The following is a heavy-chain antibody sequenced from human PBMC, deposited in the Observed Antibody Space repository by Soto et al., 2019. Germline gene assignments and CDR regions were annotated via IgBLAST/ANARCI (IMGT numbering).Heavy chain of an antibody. D-gene: IGHD3-10*01. CDR3: VRGFTPGSPNYDY. V-gene: IGHV3-23*01. CDR1: GFTFSSYA. Sequence: EVQLLESAGGLVQPGGSLRLSCVASGFTFSSYAMSWVRQAPQKGLEWVSTLTRSATTVYAASVRGRFTISRDNSKNTLYLQMASLRAEDTAVYYCVRGFTPGSPNYDYWGRGTLVTVSS. CDR2: LTRSATT. J-gene: IGHJ4*02.